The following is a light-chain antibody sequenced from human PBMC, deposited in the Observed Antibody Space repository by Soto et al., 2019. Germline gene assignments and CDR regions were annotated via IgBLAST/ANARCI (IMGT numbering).Light chain of an antibody. Sequence: QPVLTQPASVSGSPGQSITISCTGTSSDVGVYNHVSWYQQFPGKAPKLLIYEVSNRPSGVDNRFSGSKSGNTASLTISGLQTEDEADYYCSSYTSTNTLLFGPGTKLTVL. CDR3: SSYTSTNTLL. CDR1: SSDVGVYNH. V-gene: IGLV2-14*01. CDR2: EVS. J-gene: IGLJ1*01.